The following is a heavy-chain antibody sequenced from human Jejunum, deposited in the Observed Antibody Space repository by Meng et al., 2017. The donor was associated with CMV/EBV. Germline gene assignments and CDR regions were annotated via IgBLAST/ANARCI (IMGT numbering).Heavy chain of an antibody. J-gene: IGHJ5*02. V-gene: IGHV1-2*02. D-gene: IGHD3-10*01. CDR3: AKDARFYYGTGSYYRVGWFDP. CDR2: INPESGDT. Sequence: RQAPGRGLEGVGGINPESGDTKYAQKFQGRVTMTRDTSISTAYMDLSGLRSDDTAVYYCAKDARFYYGTGSYYRVGWFDPWGHGTPVTVSS.